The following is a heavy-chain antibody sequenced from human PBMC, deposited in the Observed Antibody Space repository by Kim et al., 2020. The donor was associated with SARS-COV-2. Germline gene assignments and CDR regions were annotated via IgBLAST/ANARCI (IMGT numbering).Heavy chain of an antibody. D-gene: IGHD3-10*01. V-gene: IGHV3-30*01. CDR3: ARVWAPDSYYYGMAV. Sequence: GKGRFTISRDNSKNTLYLQMNGLRAEDTAVYYCARVWAPDSYYYGMAVWGQGTTVTVSS. J-gene: IGHJ6*02.